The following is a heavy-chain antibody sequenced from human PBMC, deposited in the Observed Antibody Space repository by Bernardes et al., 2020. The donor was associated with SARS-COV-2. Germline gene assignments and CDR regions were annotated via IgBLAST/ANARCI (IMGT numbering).Heavy chain of an antibody. J-gene: IGHJ6*03. CDR3: AKAVLRRWFGESSYYYYYMDV. CDR1: GFTFSSYA. D-gene: IGHD3-10*01. CDR2: ISGSGGST. V-gene: IGHV3-23*01. Sequence: GGSLRLSCAASGFTFSSYAMSWVRQAPGKGLEWVSAISGSGGSTYYADSVKGRFTISRDNSKNTLYLQMNSLRAEDTAVYYCAKAVLRRWFGESSYYYYYMDVWGKGTTVTVSS.